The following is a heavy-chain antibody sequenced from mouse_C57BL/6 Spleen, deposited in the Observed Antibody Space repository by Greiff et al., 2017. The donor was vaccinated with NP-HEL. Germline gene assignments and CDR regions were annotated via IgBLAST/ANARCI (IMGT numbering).Heavy chain of an antibody. Sequence: VQLQQSGAELVRPGSSVKLSCKASGYTFTSYWMHWVKQRPIQGLEWISNIDPSDSETHYNQKFKDKATLTVDKSSSTAYMQLSSLTSEDSAVYYCAIPRYYGSSYDWYFDVWGTGTTVTVSS. J-gene: IGHJ1*03. CDR3: AIPRYYGSSYDWYFDV. V-gene: IGHV1-52*01. D-gene: IGHD1-1*01. CDR2: IDPSDSET. CDR1: GYTFTSYW.